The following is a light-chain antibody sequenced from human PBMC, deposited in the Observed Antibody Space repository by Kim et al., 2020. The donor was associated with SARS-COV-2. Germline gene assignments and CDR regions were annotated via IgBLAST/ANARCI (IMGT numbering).Light chain of an antibody. J-gene: IGKJ4*01. CDR3: QQYYSYPPLT. CDR1: QGISSY. CDR2: AAS. V-gene: IGKV1-8*01. Sequence: STGDGVTITCRASQGISSYLAWYQQEPGKATKLLIYAASTLQSGVPSRFSGSGSGTEFTLTISCLQSEDFATYYCQQYYSYPPLTFGGGTKVDSK.